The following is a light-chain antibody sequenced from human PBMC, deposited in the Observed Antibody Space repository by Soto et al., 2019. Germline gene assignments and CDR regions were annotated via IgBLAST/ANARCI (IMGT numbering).Light chain of an antibody. J-gene: IGLJ1*01. Sequence: QSALTQPASVTGAPGQSITFSCTGTSSDVGGYDYVSWYQQHPGNAPKLMIYDVNNRPSGVSNRFSGSKSGNTASLTISGLQAEDEADNYCSSYTSSSTLVYVFGTGTKFTVL. CDR1: SSDVGGYDY. V-gene: IGLV2-14*03. CDR3: SSYTSSSTLVYV. CDR2: DVN.